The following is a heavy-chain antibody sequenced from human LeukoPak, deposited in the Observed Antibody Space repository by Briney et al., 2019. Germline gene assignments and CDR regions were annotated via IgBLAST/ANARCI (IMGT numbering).Heavy chain of an antibody. CDR1: GDSIRNYY. J-gene: IGHJ2*01. D-gene: IGHD3-16*01. CDR2: LYHRVTT. V-gene: IGHV4-59*01. Sequence: SQILSLTRTVFGDSIRNYYCSWLRQPPAKELEWLGNLYHRVTTEYNPSLKSGVIISVDTSKTPFSLTVCAVTAADTAVYYCVRDTPSLEGAYPRSHWSFDLWGRGTLVTVAS. CDR3: VRDTPSLEGAYPRSHWSFDL.